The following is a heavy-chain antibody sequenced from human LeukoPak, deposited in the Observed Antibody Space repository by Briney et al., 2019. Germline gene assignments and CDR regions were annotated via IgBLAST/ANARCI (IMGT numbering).Heavy chain of an antibody. Sequence: PSETLSLTCGVSGYSISSGYYWGGIRQPPGKGREWIGSVHPSGSPYYNPSLKSRITISVDTSKNHFSLKLSSVTAADTAVYYCASLYGGNSWNFDYWGQGTLVTVSS. CDR3: ASLYGGNSWNFDY. CDR1: GYSISSGYY. J-gene: IGHJ4*02. V-gene: IGHV4-38-2*01. D-gene: IGHD4-23*01. CDR2: VHPSGSP.